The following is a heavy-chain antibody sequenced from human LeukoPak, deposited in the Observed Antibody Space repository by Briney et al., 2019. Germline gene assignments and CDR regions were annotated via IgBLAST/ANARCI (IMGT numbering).Heavy chain of an antibody. Sequence: SGGSLRLSCAASGFTFGSYAMGWVRQAPGKGLEWVSAITASGGNTYYADSVKGRFTISRDNSKNTLYLQVNSLRAEDTAVYYCAKGNGYSYGRYYFDYWGQGTLVTVSS. V-gene: IGHV3-23*01. CDR1: GFTFGSYA. CDR2: ITASGGNT. CDR3: AKGNGYSYGRYYFDY. D-gene: IGHD5-18*01. J-gene: IGHJ4*02.